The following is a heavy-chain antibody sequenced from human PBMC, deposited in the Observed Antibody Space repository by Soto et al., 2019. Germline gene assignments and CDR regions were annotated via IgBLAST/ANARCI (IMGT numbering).Heavy chain of an antibody. V-gene: IGHV4-34*01. CDR1: GGSFSVYY. D-gene: IGHD1-7*01. CDR3: ARGRKKRNFYNYGLDV. CDR2: ISHDDKT. J-gene: IGHJ6*02. Sequence: SETLSLTCAVYGGSFSVYYWNWIRQPPGKGLEWIGEISHDDKTSHNPSLRSRVTLSLDTSKNQFSLRLNSVTAADTAVYYCARGRKKRNFYNYGLDVWGQGTRVTVSS.